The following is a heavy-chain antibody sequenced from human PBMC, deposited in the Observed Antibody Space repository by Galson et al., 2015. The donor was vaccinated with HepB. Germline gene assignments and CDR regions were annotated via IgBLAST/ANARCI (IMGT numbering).Heavy chain of an antibody. V-gene: IGHV3-23*01. D-gene: IGHD2-8*02. CDR1: GFTFNTYA. Sequence: SLRLSCAASGFTFNTYAMNWVRQAPGKGLQWVAAISGSGDITYYADSVKGRFTISRDSSKNTLFLQMNRLRAEDTALYYCAKDWSSYATYWRWGFDSWGQGTLVTVSS. CDR3: AKDWSSYATYWRWGFDS. CDR2: ISGSGDIT. J-gene: IGHJ4*02.